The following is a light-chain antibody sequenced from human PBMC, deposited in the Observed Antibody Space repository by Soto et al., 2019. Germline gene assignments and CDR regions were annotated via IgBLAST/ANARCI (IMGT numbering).Light chain of an antibody. CDR1: QGVNTY. CDR2: DAS. V-gene: IGKV3-11*01. J-gene: IGKJ4*01. Sequence: ELVLTQSPATLSLSPVARDTLSCSASQGVNTYLAWYQQKTGKAPRLLIYDASYRATGIPARFSGSASGTDFTLTISRLEPEEFAGYYGQQRTNWPPRLTGGGGTKVDIK. CDR3: QQRTNWPPRLT.